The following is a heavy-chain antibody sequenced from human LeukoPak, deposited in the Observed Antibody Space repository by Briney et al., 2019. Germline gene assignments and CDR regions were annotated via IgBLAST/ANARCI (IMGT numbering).Heavy chain of an antibody. V-gene: IGHV3-23*01. CDR2: ISGSGGST. Sequence: GGSLRLSCAASGFTFSSYAMSWVRQAPGKGLEWVSAISGSGGSTYYADSVNGRFTISRDNSKTTLYLQMNSLRAEDTAVYYCAKDKGAAAVFLDYFDYWGQGTLVTVSS. J-gene: IGHJ4*02. D-gene: IGHD6-13*01. CDR3: AKDKGAAAVFLDYFDY. CDR1: GFTFSSYA.